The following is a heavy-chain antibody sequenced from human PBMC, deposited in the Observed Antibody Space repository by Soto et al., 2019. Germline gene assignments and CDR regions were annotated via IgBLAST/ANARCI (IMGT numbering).Heavy chain of an antibody. V-gene: IGHV1-8*01. D-gene: IGHD3-3*01. J-gene: IGHJ6*03. CDR1: GYTFTSYD. CDR3: ARRAYDFWSGYVDYYYMDV. Sequence: ASVKVSCKASGYTFTSYDINWVRQATGQGLEWMGWMNPNSGNTGYAQKLQGRVTMTRNTSISTANMELSSLRSEDTAVKYCARRAYDFWSGYVDYYYMDVWGKGTTVTVSS. CDR2: MNPNSGNT.